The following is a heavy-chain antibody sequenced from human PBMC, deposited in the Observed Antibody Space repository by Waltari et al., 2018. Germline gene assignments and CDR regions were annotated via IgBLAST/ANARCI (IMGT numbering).Heavy chain of an antibody. J-gene: IGHJ3*02. CDR3: ARDWDSYGNYDAFDI. V-gene: IGHV1-69*14. CDR2: IIPSCGTA. Sequence: QVQLVQSGAEVKKPGSSVKVSCKASGGTFSSYAISWVRQAPGQGLEWRGGIIPSCGTANYAQKFQGRVTITADKSTSTAYMELSSLRSEDTAVYYCARDWDSYGNYDAFDIWGQGTMVTVSS. D-gene: IGHD5-18*01. CDR1: GGTFSSYA.